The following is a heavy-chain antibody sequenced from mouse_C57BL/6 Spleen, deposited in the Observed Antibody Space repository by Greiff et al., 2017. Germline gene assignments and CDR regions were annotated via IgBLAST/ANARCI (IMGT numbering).Heavy chain of an antibody. J-gene: IGHJ4*01. CDR3: ARSRGSSGLYYAMDY. CDR1: GYTFTSYW. V-gene: IGHV1-64*01. D-gene: IGHD3-2*02. CDR2: IHPNSGST. Sequence: VQLQQPGAELVKPGASVKLSCKASGYTFTSYWMHWVKQRPGQGLEWIGMIHPNSGSTNYNEKFKSKATLTVDKSSSTAYMQLSSLTSEDSAVYYCARSRGSSGLYYAMDYWGQGTSVTVSS.